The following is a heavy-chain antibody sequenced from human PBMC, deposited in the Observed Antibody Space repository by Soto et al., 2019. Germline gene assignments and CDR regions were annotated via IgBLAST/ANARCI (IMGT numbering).Heavy chain of an antibody. CDR2: ISYDGSNK. D-gene: IGHD3-3*01. CDR3: AKDRGLRFLEWLFVY. V-gene: IGHV3-30*18. CDR1: GFTFSSYG. J-gene: IGHJ4*02. Sequence: QVQLVESGGGVVQPGRSLRLSCAASGFTFSSYGMHWVRQAPGKGLEWVAVISYDGSNKYYADSVKGRFTISRDNSKNTLYLQMNSLRAEDTAVYYCAKDRGLRFLEWLFVYWGQGTLVTVSS.